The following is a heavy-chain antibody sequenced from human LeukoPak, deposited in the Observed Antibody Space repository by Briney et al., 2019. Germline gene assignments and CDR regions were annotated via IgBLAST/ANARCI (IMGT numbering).Heavy chain of an antibody. J-gene: IGHJ6*03. CDR3: ARALRFLVGDYYYMDV. V-gene: IGHV1-8*01. CDR2: MNPNSGNT. CDR1: GYTFTSYD. D-gene: IGHD3-3*01. Sequence: ASVKVSCKASGYTFTSYDINWVRQATGQGLEWMGWMNPNSGNTGYAQKFQGRVTMTRNTSISTAYMELSSLRSEDTAVYYCARALRFLVGDYYYMDVWGKGTTVTVFS.